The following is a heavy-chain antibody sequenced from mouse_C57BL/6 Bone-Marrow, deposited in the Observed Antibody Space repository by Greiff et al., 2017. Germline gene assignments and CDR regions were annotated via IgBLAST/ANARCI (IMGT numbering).Heavy chain of an antibody. D-gene: IGHD2-4*01. Sequence: EVKVVESGGGLVKPGGSLKLSCAASGFTFSSYAMSWVRQTPEKRLEWVATISDGGSYTYYPDNVKGRFTISRDNAKNNLYLQMSHLKSEDTAMYYCARDDYDVPYWGQGTLVTVSA. V-gene: IGHV5-4*01. J-gene: IGHJ3*01. CDR3: ARDDYDVPY. CDR1: GFTFSSYA. CDR2: ISDGGSYT.